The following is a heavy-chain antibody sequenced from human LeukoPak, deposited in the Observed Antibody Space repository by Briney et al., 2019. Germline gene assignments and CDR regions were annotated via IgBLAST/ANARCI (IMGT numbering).Heavy chain of an antibody. CDR1: GGSISSYY. J-gene: IGHJ4*02. D-gene: IGHD3-3*01. V-gene: IGHV4-59*01. CDR2: IYHSGST. CDR3: ARVPSLEWLFAYFDY. Sequence: SETLSLTCTVSGGSISSYYWSWIRQPPGKGPEWIGYIYHSGSTNYNPSLKSRVTISVDTSKNQFSLKLSSVTAADTAVYYCARVPSLEWLFAYFDYWGQGTLVTVSS.